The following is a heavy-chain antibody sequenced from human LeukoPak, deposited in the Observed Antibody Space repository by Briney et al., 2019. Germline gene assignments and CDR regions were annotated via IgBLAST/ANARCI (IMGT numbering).Heavy chain of an antibody. D-gene: IGHD3-10*01. CDR1: GFTFTSYA. CDR3: AAGDYGSGSHGFDY. CDR2: ISGSGGST. J-gene: IGHJ4*02. Sequence: GGSLRLSCAASGFTFTSYAMSWVRQAPGKGLEWVSVISGSGGSTYYVDSVKGRFTISRDNSKNTLYLQMNRLRAEDTAVYYCAAGDYGSGSHGFDYWGQGTLVTVSS. V-gene: IGHV3-23*01.